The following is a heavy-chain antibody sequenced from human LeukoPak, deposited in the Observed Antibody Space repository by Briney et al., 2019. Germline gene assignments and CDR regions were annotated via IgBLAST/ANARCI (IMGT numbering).Heavy chain of an antibody. CDR2: IYTSGST. J-gene: IGHJ5*02. CDR1: GGSISSYY. Sequence: SETLSLTSTVSGGSISSYYWSWIRQPAGKGLEWIGRIYTSGSTNYNPSLKSRVTMSVDTSKNQFSLKLSSVTAADTAVYYCARDITPPYSSSENWFDPWGQGTLVTVSS. D-gene: IGHD6-6*01. CDR3: ARDITPPYSSSENWFDP. V-gene: IGHV4-4*07.